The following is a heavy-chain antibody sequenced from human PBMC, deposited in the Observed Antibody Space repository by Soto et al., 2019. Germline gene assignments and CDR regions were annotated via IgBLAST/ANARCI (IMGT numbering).Heavy chain of an antibody. Sequence: QVQLQESGPGLVKPSETLSLTCTVSGGSISRYYWSWIRQPPGKGLEWIGYMYNTGSTVYNPSFNSRVTISVATSKNQFSLKLNSVTAADTAVYYCARDLWGYCGTDCYPLDVWGQGTTVTVSS. J-gene: IGHJ6*02. D-gene: IGHD2-21*02. CDR3: ARDLWGYCGTDCYPLDV. CDR1: GGSISRYY. V-gene: IGHV4-59*01. CDR2: MYNTGST.